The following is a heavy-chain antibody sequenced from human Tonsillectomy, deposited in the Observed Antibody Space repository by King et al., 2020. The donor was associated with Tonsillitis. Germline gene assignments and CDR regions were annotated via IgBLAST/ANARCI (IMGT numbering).Heavy chain of an antibody. D-gene: IGHD4-11*01. CDR3: ATDEFLATTVPTTYYYDYGLDV. CDR2: ISGSGGST. J-gene: IGHJ6*02. V-gene: IGHV3-23*04. Sequence: VQLVESGGGLVQPGGSLRLSCAASGFTFSSYAMSWVRQAPGKGLEWVSAISGSGGSTYYADSVKGRFTISRDNSKNTLYLQMNSLRAEDTAVYHCATDEFLATTVPTTYYYDYGLDVWGQGTTVTVSS. CDR1: GFTFSSYA.